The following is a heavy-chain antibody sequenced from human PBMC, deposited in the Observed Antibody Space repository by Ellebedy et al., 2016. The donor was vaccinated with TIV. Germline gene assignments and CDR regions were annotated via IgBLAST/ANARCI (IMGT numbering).Heavy chain of an antibody. V-gene: IGHV3-30*18. J-gene: IGHJ4*02. CDR3: AKLSDPNPGYSASWATYFDY. CDR1: GFTFRRYG. D-gene: IGHD6-13*01. Sequence: GGSLRLXXAASGFTFRRYGMHWVRQAPGKGLEWVAVISSDGSRRSYADSVRDRFTIYRDNSKNTLYVQMNSLRAEDTAVYYCAKLSDPNPGYSASWATYFDYWGQGTLVTVSS. CDR2: ISSDGSRR.